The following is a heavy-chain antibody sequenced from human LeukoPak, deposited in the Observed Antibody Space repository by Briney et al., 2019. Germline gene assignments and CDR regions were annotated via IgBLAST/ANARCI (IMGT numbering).Heavy chain of an antibody. V-gene: IGHV3-30*03. CDR3: ARGVDYYENSGTIDY. CDR1: GFSFSSYG. D-gene: IGHD3-22*01. Sequence: PGGSLRLSCAASGFSFSSYGMHWVRQAPGKGLEWVAVISNDGSITKYGDSVKGRFTISRDNSKNTLYLQMNSLRAEDTAVYYCARGVDYYENSGTIDYWGQGTLVTVSS. J-gene: IGHJ4*02. CDR2: ISNDGSIT.